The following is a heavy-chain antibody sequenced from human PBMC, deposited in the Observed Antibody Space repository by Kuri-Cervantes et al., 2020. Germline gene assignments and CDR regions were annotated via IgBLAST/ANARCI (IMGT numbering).Heavy chain of an antibody. J-gene: IGHJ4*02. CDR3: ATDYSGSYFDY. Sequence: GSLRLSCTVSGGSISSSSYYWGWIRQPPGKGLEWIGHIYTSGRTNYNPSLKSRVTMSVDTSRNQFSLKLSSVTAADTAVYYCATDYSGSYFDYWGQGTLVTVSS. CDR1: GGSISSSSYY. V-gene: IGHV4-61*05. D-gene: IGHD1-26*01. CDR2: IYTSGRT.